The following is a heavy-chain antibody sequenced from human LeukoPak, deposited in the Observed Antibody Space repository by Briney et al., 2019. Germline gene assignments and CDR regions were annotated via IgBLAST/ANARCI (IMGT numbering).Heavy chain of an antibody. J-gene: IGHJ4*02. Sequence: PSETLSLTCAVSGGSISSGGYSWSWIRQPPGKGLEWIGYIYHSGSTYYNPSLKSRVTISVDTSKNQFSLKLSSVTAADTAVYYCARFTRRRLVPPRYYFDYWGQGTLVTVSS. D-gene: IGHD6-19*01. CDR2: IYHSGST. CDR1: GGSISSGGYS. V-gene: IGHV4-30-2*01. CDR3: ARFTRRRLVPPRYYFDY.